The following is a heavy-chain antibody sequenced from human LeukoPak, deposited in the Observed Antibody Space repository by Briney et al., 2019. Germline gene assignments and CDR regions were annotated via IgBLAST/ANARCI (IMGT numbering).Heavy chain of an antibody. J-gene: IGHJ4*02. CDR2: ISYDGSNK. Sequence: GGSLRLSCAASGFTFSSYGMHWVRQAPGQGLEWVAVISYDGSNKYYADSVKGRFTISRDNSKNTLYLQMNSLRAEDTAVYYCARVVVNRFDYWGQGTLVTVSS. D-gene: IGHD3-22*01. CDR3: ARVVVNRFDY. CDR1: GFTFSSYG. V-gene: IGHV3-30*03.